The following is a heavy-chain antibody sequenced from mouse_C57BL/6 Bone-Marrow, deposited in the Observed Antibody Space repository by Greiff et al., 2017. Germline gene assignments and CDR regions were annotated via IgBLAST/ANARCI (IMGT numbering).Heavy chain of an antibody. CDR3: ARRYYGNPYAMDY. J-gene: IGHJ4*01. CDR1: GFNIKDYY. V-gene: IGHV14-2*01. CDR2: IDPEDGET. D-gene: IGHD2-1*01. Sequence: EVQLQESGAELVKPGASVKLSCTASGFNIKDYYMHWVKQRTEQGLEWIGRIDPEDGETKYAPKFPGKATITADTSSNTAYLQLSSLTSEDTAVYYCARRYYGNPYAMDYWGQGTSVTVSS.